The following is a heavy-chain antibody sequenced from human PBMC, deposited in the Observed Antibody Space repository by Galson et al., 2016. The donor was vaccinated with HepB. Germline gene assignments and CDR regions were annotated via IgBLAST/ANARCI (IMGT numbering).Heavy chain of an antibody. J-gene: IGHJ4*02. CDR3: AKDEGWAAAGRYYFDY. V-gene: IGHV3-23*01. CDR1: GFTFRSYD. CDR2: ISGSGDRT. D-gene: IGHD6-13*01. Sequence: SLRLSCAASGFTFRSYDMSWVRQAPGKGLEWVSAISGSGDRTYYADSVKGRFTISRDNSKNTLYLQMNSLRAEDTAVYYCAKDEGWAAAGRYYFDYWGQGTLVTVSS.